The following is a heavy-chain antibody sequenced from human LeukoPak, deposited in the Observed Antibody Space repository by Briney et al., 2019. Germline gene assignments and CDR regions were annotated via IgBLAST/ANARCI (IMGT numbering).Heavy chain of an antibody. CDR1: GYTFTSYG. D-gene: IGHD3-10*01. Sequence: ASVKVSCKASGYTFTSYGISWVQQAPGQGLEWMGWISAYNGNTNYAQKLQGRVTMTTDTSTSTAYMELRSLRSDDTAVYYCAREEFGELLQTGDYWGQGTLVTVSS. CDR2: ISAYNGNT. CDR3: AREEFGELLQTGDY. J-gene: IGHJ4*02. V-gene: IGHV1-18*01.